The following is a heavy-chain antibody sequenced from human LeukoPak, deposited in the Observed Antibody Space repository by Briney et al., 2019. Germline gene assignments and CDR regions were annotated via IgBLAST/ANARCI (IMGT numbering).Heavy chain of an antibody. D-gene: IGHD3-22*01. CDR3: ARNGYYDSSGYDY. J-gene: IGHJ4*02. Sequence: GGSLRLSCAASGFTFSSYSMNWVRQAPGKGLEWVSSISSSSSYIYYADSVKGRFTISRDNSKNTLYLQMNSLRAEDTAVYYCARNGYYDSSGYDYWGQGTLVTVSS. CDR2: ISSSSSYI. CDR1: GFTFSSYS. V-gene: IGHV3-21*01.